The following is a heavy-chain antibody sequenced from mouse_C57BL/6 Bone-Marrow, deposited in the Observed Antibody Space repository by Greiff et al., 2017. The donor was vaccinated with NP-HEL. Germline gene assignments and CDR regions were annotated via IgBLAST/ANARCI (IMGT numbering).Heavy chain of an antibody. J-gene: IGHJ4*01. V-gene: IGHV2-5*01. D-gene: IGHD2-4*01. Sequence: VQLQESGPGLVQPSQSLSITCTVSGFSLTSYGVHWVRQSPGKGLEWLGVIWGGGSTDYNAAFMSRLSITKDNSKSQVFFKMNSLQADDTAIYYCAKRGLRQGNYYAMDYWGQGTSVTVSS. CDR1: GFSLTSYG. CDR3: AKRGLRQGNYYAMDY. CDR2: IWGGGST.